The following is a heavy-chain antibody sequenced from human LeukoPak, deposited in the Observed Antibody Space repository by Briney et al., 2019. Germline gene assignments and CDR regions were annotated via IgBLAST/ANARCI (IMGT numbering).Heavy chain of an antibody. CDR2: ISTSGST. D-gene: IGHD2-2*01. J-gene: IGHJ5*02. CDR1: GASISNYY. Sequence: PSETLSLTCTVSGASISNYYWSWIRQPAGKGLEWIGRISTSGSTNYNPSLKSRVTISVDTSKNQFSLKLSSVTAADTAVYYCARGSGPYCSSTSCYRGTFDPWGQGTLVTVSS. V-gene: IGHV4-4*07. CDR3: ARGSGPYCSSTSCYRGTFDP.